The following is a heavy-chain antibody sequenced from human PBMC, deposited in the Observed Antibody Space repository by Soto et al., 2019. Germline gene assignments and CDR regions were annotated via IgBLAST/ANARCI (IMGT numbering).Heavy chain of an antibody. CDR3: AREMATITGAFDI. V-gene: IGHV3-23*01. J-gene: IGHJ3*02. Sequence: GGSLRLSCAASGFTFSSYSMSWVRQAPGKGLEWVSGFRGSGDDGTTYYADSVKGRFTISRDNSKNMLFLQMNSLRAEDTAIYYCAREMATITGAFDIWGQGTMVTVSS. D-gene: IGHD5-12*01. CDR2: FRGSGDDGTT. CDR1: GFTFSSYS.